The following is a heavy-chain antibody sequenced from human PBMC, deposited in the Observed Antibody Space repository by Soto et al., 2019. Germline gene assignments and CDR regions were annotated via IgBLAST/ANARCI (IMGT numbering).Heavy chain of an antibody. J-gene: IGHJ5*02. D-gene: IGHD3-10*01. V-gene: IGHV6-1*01. CDR2: TYYRSKWYN. CDR3: ARGWFGELLPYNWFDP. CDR1: GDSFSSNSAA. Sequence: SQTLSLTCAISGDSFSSNSAALNWIRQSPSRGLEWLGRTYYRSKWYNDYAVSVKSRITINPDTSKNQFSLQLNSVTPEDTAVYYCARGWFGELLPYNWFDPWGQGTLVTVSS.